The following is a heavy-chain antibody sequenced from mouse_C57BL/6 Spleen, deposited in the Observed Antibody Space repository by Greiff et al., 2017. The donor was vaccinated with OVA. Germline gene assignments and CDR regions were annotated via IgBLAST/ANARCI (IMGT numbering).Heavy chain of an antibody. D-gene: IGHD2-5*01. J-gene: IGHJ4*01. CDR2: IDPANGNT. Sequence: VQLQQSVAELVRPGASVKLSCTASGFHIKNTYMHWVKQRPEQGLEWIGRIDPANGNTKYAPKFQGTATITADTSSNTAYLQLSSLTSEDTAIYYCSYSNYEVYYAMDYWGQGTSVTVAS. CDR1: GFHIKNTY. V-gene: IGHV14-3*01. CDR3: SYSNYEVYYAMDY.